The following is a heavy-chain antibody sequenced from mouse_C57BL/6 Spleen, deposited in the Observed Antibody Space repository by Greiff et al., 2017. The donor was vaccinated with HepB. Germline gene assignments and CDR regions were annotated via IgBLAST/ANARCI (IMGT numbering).Heavy chain of an antibody. CDR1: GYTFTDYY. V-gene: IGHV1-26*01. D-gene: IGHD2-4*01. J-gene: IGHJ3*01. CDR2: INPNNGGT. CDR3: ARGGNDYDVFAY. Sequence: EVKLMESGPELVKPGASVKISCKASGYTFTDYYMNWVKQSHGKSLEWIGDINPNNGGTSYNQKFKGKATLTVDKSSSTAYMELRSLTSEDSAVYYCARGGNDYDVFAYWGQGTLVTVSA.